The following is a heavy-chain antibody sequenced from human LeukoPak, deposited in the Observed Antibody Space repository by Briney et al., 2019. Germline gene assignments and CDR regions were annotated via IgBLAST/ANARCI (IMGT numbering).Heavy chain of an antibody. V-gene: IGHV3-23*01. CDR2: ISGSGGST. D-gene: IGHD3-3*01. J-gene: IGHJ4*02. CDR1: GFTFSSYA. CDR3: AKLTIFGVVIIPRGYFDY. Sequence: GGSLRLSCAASGFTFSSYAMSWVRQAPGKGLEWVSAISGSGGSTYYADSVKGRFTISRDNSKNTLYLQMNSLRAEDTAVYYCAKLTIFGVVIIPRGYFDYWGQGTLVTVSS.